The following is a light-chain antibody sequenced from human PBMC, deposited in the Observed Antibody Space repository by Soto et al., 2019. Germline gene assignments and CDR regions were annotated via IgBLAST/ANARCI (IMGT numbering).Light chain of an antibody. CDR1: QDISNY. CDR3: QHFDSLPLS. V-gene: IGKV1-33*01. J-gene: IGKJ3*01. Sequence: DIQMTQSPPSLSASVGDRVTITCRASQDISNYLNWYQQKLGKAPKLLIYDASNLETGVLSRFSGSGSGTDFTLTISSLQPEDSATYYCQHFDSLPLSFGPGTKVQIK. CDR2: DAS.